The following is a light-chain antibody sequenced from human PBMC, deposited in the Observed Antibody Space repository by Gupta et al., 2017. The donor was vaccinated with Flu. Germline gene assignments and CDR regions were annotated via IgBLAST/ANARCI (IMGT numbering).Light chain of an antibody. V-gene: IGKV1-39*01. CDR2: AAS. J-gene: IGKJ4*01. Sequence: DIQMTQSPSSLSASIGDRVTVTCRASQTVNTYLSWFQQKPGKAPNLLIYAASTLHSGVPSRFSGSGSGTDFTLTISSLQPEDFATYYCQRSYSIPLTFGGGTKVEIK. CDR1: QTVNTY. CDR3: QRSYSIPLT.